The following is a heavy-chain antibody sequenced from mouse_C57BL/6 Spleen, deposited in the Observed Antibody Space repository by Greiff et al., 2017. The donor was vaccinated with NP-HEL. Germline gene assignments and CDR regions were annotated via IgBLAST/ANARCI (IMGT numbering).Heavy chain of an antibody. CDR1: GYTFTSYW. CDR2: IDPSDSYP. CDR3: AIRGYYAMDY. J-gene: IGHJ4*01. Sequence: VQLQQPGAELVMPGASVKLSCKASGYTFTSYWMHWVKQRPGQGLEWIGEIDPSDSYPNYIQKFKGKSTLTVDKSSSTAYMQLSSLTSEDSAVYYCAIRGYYAMDYWGQGTSVTVSS. V-gene: IGHV1-69*01.